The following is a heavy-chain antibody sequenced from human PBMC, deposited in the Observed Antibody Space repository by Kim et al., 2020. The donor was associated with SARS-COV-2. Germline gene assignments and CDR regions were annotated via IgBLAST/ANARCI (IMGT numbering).Heavy chain of an antibody. Sequence: SETLSLTCTVYGGSISSSFNYWGWIRQPPGKGLEWIGSVYHSGSTYDSPSLKSRVTVSVDTSKNEFSLKVTSVTAADTAVYFCARLPHDSSGYVDCWGQGILVTVSS. D-gene: IGHD3-22*01. J-gene: IGHJ4*02. CDR2: VYHSGST. CDR1: GGSISSSFNY. V-gene: IGHV4-39*01. CDR3: ARLPHDSSGYVDC.